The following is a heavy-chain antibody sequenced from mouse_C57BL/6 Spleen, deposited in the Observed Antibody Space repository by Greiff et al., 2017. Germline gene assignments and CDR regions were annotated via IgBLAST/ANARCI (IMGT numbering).Heavy chain of an antibody. CDR1: GYAFSSAW. CDR2: FYPGDGDT. J-gene: IGHJ4*01. Sequence: VQLHQFGPELVKPGASVKISCKASGYAFSSAWMNWVKQRPGKGLEWIGRFYPGDGDTNYNGKFKGKATLTADKSSSTAYMQLLSLTSYDSAVVFCTRSSYLYYAMDYWGQGTSVTVSS. V-gene: IGHV1-82*01. D-gene: IGHD5-5*01. CDR3: TRSSYLYYAMDY.